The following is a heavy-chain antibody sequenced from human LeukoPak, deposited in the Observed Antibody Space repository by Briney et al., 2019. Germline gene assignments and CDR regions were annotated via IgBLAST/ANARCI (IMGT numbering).Heavy chain of an antibody. CDR2: ISSSGSTI. V-gene: IGHV3-11*04. Sequence: GGSLRLSCAASGFTFSDYYMSWIRLAPGKGLEWVSYISSSGSTIYYADSVKGRFTISRDNAKNSLYLQMNSLRAEDTAVYYCARMPPYGSGSYYNPLNYYYYYMDVWGKGTTVTVSS. J-gene: IGHJ6*03. D-gene: IGHD3-10*01. CDR1: GFTFSDYY. CDR3: ARMPPYGSGSYYNPLNYYYYYMDV.